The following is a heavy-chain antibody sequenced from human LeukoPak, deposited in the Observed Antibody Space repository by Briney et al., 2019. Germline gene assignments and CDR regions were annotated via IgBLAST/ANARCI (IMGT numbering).Heavy chain of an antibody. J-gene: IGHJ4*02. CDR1: GGSFSSYY. V-gene: IGHV4-59*01. CDR2: IYYNGNT. CDR3: ALLDY. Sequence: SETLSLTCTVSGGSFSSYYWSWIRQPPGKGLEWIGYIYYNGNTNYNPSLKRRVTMSVDTSRNQFSLKLTSVTAADTAVYYCALLDYWGQGTLVTVSS.